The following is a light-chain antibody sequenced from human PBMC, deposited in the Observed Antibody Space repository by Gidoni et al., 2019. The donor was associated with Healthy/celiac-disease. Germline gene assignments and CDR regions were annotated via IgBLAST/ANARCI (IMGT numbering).Light chain of an antibody. CDR3: QQRSNWPT. Sequence: EIVLTQSPATLSLSPGERATLSCRASQSVSSYLAWYQQKPGQAPRLLIYDASNRATGIPARFSGRGSGTDFTPTISSLAPEDFAVYYCQQRSNWPTFGGGTQVEIK. CDR2: DAS. J-gene: IGKJ4*01. CDR1: QSVSSY. V-gene: IGKV3-11*01.